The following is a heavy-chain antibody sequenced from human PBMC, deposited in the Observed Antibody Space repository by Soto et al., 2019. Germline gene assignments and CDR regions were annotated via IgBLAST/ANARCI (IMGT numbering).Heavy chain of an antibody. J-gene: IGHJ3*02. CDR1: GGTFSSYA. V-gene: IGHV1-69*13. D-gene: IGHD2-21*02. CDR2: IIPIFGTA. CDR3: ATTYCGGDCWYLPNAFDI. Sequence: AASVKVSCKASGGTFSSYAISWVRQAPGQGLEWMGGIIPIFGTANYAQKFQGRVTITADESTSTAYMELSSLRSEDTAVYYCATTYCGGDCWYLPNAFDIWGQGTMVTVSS.